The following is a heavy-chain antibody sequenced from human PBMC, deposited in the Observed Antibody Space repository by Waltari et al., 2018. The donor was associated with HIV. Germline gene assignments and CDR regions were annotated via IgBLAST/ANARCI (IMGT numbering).Heavy chain of an antibody. Sequence: QVQLVESGGGVVQPGRSLRLSCAASGFSFSSYGMHWVRQAPGKGLEWVAVTWYDGSKKYYGDSVKGRFTISRDNSKNTVYLQMDSLRAEDTAVYYCARDHYSSGWYSFDYWGQGTLVTVSS. D-gene: IGHD6-19*01. J-gene: IGHJ4*02. CDR1: GFSFSSYG. CDR3: ARDHYSSGWYSFDY. V-gene: IGHV3-33*01. CDR2: TWYDGSKK.